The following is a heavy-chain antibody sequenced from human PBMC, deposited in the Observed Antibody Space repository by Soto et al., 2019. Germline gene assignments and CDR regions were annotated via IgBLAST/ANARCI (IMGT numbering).Heavy chain of an antibody. J-gene: IGHJ4*02. Sequence: GAEVKKPGASVKVSCKGSGYTFTTYGITWVRQAPGQGLEWMGWISAHNGNTNYAQKLQGRVTVTRDTSTSTAYMELRSLRSDDTAVYYCARGRYGDYWGQGALVTVSS. V-gene: IGHV1-18*01. CDR2: ISAHNGNT. D-gene: IGHD1-1*01. CDR3: ARGRYGDY. CDR1: GYTFTTYG.